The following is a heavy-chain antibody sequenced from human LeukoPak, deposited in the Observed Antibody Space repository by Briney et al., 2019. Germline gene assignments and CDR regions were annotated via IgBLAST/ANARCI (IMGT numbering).Heavy chain of an antibody. CDR3: AKSRARYSSSWYDAFDI. J-gene: IGHJ3*02. CDR2: ISGSGGST. D-gene: IGHD6-13*01. Sequence: GGSLRLSCAASGFTFSSYAMSWVRQAPGKGLEWVSAISGSGGSTYYADSVKGRFTISRDNSKNTLYLQMNSLRAEDTAVYYCAKSRARYSSSWYDAFDIWGQGTMVTVSS. CDR1: GFTFSSYA. V-gene: IGHV3-23*01.